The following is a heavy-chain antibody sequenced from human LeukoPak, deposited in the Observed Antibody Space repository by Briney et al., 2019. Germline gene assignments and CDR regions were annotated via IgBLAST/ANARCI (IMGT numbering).Heavy chain of an antibody. Sequence: GGSLRLSCATSGFTFSSYEMNWVRQALGKGLEWVSYISSSGSTIYYADSVKGRFTISRDNAKNSLYLQMNSLRAEDTAVYYCAELGITMIGGVWGKGTTVTISS. CDR2: ISSSGSTI. CDR1: GFTFSSYE. CDR3: AELGITMIGGV. V-gene: IGHV3-48*03. J-gene: IGHJ6*04. D-gene: IGHD3-10*02.